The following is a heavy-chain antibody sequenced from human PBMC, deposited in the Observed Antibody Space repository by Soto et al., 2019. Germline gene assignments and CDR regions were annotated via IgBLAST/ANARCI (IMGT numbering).Heavy chain of an antibody. Sequence: PGGSLRLSCVASGFTVSTNYMSWVRQAPGKGLGWVSVIHSGSSTYYADSVEGRFTISGDNSKNTLYLQMNSLRAEDTAVYYCVRDLHYYGMDVWGQGTTVTVSS. CDR3: VRDLHYYGMDV. CDR1: GFTVSTNY. J-gene: IGHJ6*02. CDR2: IHSGSST. V-gene: IGHV3-66*01.